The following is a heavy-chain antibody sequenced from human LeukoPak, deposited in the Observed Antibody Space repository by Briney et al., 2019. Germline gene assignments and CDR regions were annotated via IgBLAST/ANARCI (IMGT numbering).Heavy chain of an antibody. CDR2: IYHSGST. CDR3: AGLAVAGGTYYFDY. CDR1: GGSISSYY. Sequence: SETLSLTCTVSGGSISSYYWSWIRQPPGKGLEWIGYIYHSGSTNYNPSLKSRITISVDTSKNQFSLKLSSVTAADTAVYYCAGLAVAGGTYYFDYWGQGTLVTVSS. J-gene: IGHJ4*02. V-gene: IGHV4-59*01. D-gene: IGHD6-19*01.